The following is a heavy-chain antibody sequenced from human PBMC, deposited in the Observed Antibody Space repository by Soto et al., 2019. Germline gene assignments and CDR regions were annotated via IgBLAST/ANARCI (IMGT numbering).Heavy chain of an antibody. CDR2: MNPNSGNT. Sequence: QVQLVQSGAEVKKPGASVKVSCKASGYSFTSYDINWVRQATGQGLEWMGWMNPNSGNTGYAQKFQGGVTMTRNTXXXXXXXXXXXXXXXXXXXXXXXXEQXVRGFDPWGQGTLVTVSS. CDR3: XXEQXVRGFDP. CDR1: GYSFTSYD. V-gene: IGHV1-8*01. J-gene: IGHJ5*02. D-gene: IGHD6-13*01.